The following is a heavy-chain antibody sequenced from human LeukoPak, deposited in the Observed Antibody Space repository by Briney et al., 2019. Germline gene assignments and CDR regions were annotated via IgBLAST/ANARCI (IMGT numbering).Heavy chain of an antibody. D-gene: IGHD1-1*01. V-gene: IGHV3-23*01. J-gene: IGHJ4*02. CDR1: GFAFGSEA. CDR3: AKVRSGSANWALRIFDN. CDR2: ISPGGGTT. Sequence: PGGSLRLSCAVSGFAFGSEAMSWVRQSPARGLEWVASISPGGGTTYYADYVKGRFTISRGNSNNTLYVHMNSLRAEDTAVYYCAKVRSGSANWALRIFDNWGQGTLVTVSS.